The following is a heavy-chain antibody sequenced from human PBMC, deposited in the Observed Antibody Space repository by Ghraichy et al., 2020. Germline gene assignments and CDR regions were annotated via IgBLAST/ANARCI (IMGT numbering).Heavy chain of an antibody. D-gene: IGHD3-3*01. CDR3: ATNYDFWSGSSFDAFDI. CDR2: IRYDGSNK. V-gene: IGHV3-30*02. J-gene: IGHJ3*02. Sequence: GGSLRLSCAASGFTFSSYGMHWVRQAPGKGLEWVAFIRYDGSNKYYADSVKGRFTISRDNSKNTLYLQMNSLRAEDTAVYYCATNYDFWSGSSFDAFDIWGQGTMVTVSS. CDR1: GFTFSSYG.